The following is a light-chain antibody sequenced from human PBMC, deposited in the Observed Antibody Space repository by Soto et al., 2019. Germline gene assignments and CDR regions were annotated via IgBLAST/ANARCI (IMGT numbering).Light chain of an antibody. Sequence: QSVLTQPPSVSGAPGQRVTIACTGSSSNIGAGYDVHWYQQLPGTAPKLLIYGNSNRPSGVPDRFSGSKSGTSASLAITGLWAEDEADYYCQSYDSSLSVIFGGGTKLTVL. CDR2: GNS. CDR3: QSYDSSLSVI. CDR1: SSNIGAGYD. V-gene: IGLV1-40*01. J-gene: IGLJ2*01.